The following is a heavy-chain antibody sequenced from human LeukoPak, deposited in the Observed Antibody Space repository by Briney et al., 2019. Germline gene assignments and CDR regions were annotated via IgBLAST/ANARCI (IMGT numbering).Heavy chain of an antibody. CDR2: IYHSGST. J-gene: IGHJ6*02. CDR1: GGSISSSNW. CDR3: ARGNYYYYGMDV. V-gene: IGHV4-4*02. Sequence: PSETLSLTCAVSGGSISSSNWWSWVRQPPGKGLEWIGEIYHSGSTNYNPSLKSRVTISVDTSKSQFSLKLSSVTAADTAVYYCARGNYYYYGMDVWGQGTTVTVSS.